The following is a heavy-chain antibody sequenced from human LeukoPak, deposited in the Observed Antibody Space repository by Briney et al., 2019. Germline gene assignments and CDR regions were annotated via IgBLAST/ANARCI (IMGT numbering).Heavy chain of an antibody. CDR2: INPNSGGT. J-gene: IGHJ6*02. V-gene: IGHV1-2*02. D-gene: IGHD3-3*01. Sequence: GASVKVSCKASGYTFTGYYMHWVRQAPGQGLEWMGWINPNSGGTNYAQKFQGRVTMTRDTSISTAYMELSRLRSDDTAVYYCARELVRQDGDLWSGYYYYYYGMDVWGQGTTVTVSS. CDR1: GYTFTGYY. CDR3: ARELVRQDGDLWSGYYYYYYGMDV.